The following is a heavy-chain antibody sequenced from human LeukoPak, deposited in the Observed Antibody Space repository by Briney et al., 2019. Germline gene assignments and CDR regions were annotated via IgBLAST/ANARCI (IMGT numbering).Heavy chain of an antibody. CDR1: GGSVSSGDYY. J-gene: IGHJ4*02. Sequence: SETLSLTCTVSGGSVSSGDYYWSWIRQPPGKGLEWIGYIYYSGSTYYNPSLKSRVTISVDTSKNQFSLKLSSVTAADTAVYYCARATFRYDSSGYHFDYWGQGTLVTVSS. CDR2: IYYSGST. CDR3: ARATFRYDSSGYHFDY. V-gene: IGHV4-30-4*01. D-gene: IGHD3-22*01.